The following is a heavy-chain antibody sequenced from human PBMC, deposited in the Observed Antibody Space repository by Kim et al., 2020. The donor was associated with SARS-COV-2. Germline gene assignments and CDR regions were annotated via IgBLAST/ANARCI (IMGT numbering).Heavy chain of an antibody. D-gene: IGHD3-10*01. Sequence: KLQGRVTMTTDTSTSTAYMELRSLRSDDTAVYYCARYFTMVRGIAFPFDYWGQGTLVTVSS. V-gene: IGHV1-18*01. J-gene: IGHJ4*02. CDR3: ARYFTMVRGIAFPFDY.